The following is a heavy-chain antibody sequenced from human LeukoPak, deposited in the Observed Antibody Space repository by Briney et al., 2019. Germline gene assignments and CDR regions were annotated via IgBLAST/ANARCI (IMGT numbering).Heavy chain of an antibody. CDR2: ISSSSSTI. J-gene: IGHJ5*02. D-gene: IGHD4-17*01. Sequence: PGGSLRLSCAASGFTFSSYSMNWVRQAPGKGLEWVSYISSSSSTIYYADSVKGRFTISRDNSKNTLYLQMNSLRAEDTAVYYCAKDHEATVTTYWFDPWGQGTLVTVSS. CDR1: GFTFSSYS. CDR3: AKDHEATVTTYWFDP. V-gene: IGHV3-48*01.